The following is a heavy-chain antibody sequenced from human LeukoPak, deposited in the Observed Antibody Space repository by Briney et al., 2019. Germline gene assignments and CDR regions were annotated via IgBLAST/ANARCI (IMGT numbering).Heavy chain of an antibody. V-gene: IGHV4-39*07. CDR2: IYHSGST. CDR3: ARGDEGGLRLGELSIDY. CDR1: GGSISSSSYY. J-gene: IGHJ4*02. Sequence: PSETLSLTCTVSGGSISSSSYYWGWIRQPPGKGLEWIGSIYHSGSTYYNPSLKSRVTISVDTSKNQFSLKLSSVTAADTAVYYCARGDEGGLRLGELSIDYWGQGTLVTVSS. D-gene: IGHD3-16*02.